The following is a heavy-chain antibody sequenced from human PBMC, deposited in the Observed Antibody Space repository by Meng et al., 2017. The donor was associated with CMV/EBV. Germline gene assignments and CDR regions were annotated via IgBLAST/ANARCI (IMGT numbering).Heavy chain of an antibody. V-gene: IGHV3-43*01. J-gene: IGHJ6*02. CDR3: AKDMGDYYYYGMDV. CDR2: ISWDGGST. Sequence: GGSLRLSCAASGFTFDDYTTHWVRQAPGKGLEWVSLISWDGGSTYYADSVKGRFTISRDNSKNSLYLQMNSLRTEDTALYYCAKDMGDYYYYGMDVWGQGTTVTVSS. CDR1: GFTFDDYT.